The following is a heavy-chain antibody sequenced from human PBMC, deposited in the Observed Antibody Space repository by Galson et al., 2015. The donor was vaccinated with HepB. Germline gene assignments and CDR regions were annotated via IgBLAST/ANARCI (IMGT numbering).Heavy chain of an antibody. CDR1: GFTFSSYA. J-gene: IGHJ3*02. D-gene: IGHD3-10*01. Sequence: SLRLSCAGSGFTFSSYAMHWVRQAPGKGLEWVAVISFDGFNKYYADSAKGRFTISRDNSKNTLYLQMNSLSAEDTAVYYCARGRMVRGLSLRYDAVDTWGQGTMVTVSS. V-gene: IGHV3-30*04. CDR2: ISFDGFNK. CDR3: ARGRMVRGLSLRYDAVDT.